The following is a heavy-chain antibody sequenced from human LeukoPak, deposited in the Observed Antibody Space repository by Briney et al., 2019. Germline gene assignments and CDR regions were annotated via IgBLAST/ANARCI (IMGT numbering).Heavy chain of an antibody. CDR1: GGSISSYY. V-gene: IGHV4-59*12. J-gene: IGHJ4*02. CDR3: ARDRGWLQNYFDY. Sequence: SETLSLTCTVSGGSISSYYWSWIRQPPGKGLEWIGYIYYSGSTNYNPSLKSRVTISVDTSKNQFSLKLSSVTAADTAVYYCARDRGWLQNYFDYWGQGTLVTVSS. D-gene: IGHD5-24*01. CDR2: IYYSGST.